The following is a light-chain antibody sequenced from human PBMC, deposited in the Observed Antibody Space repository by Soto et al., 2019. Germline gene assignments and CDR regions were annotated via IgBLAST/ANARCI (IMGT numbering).Light chain of an antibody. J-gene: IGLJ1*01. CDR3: SSYTSSSTYV. V-gene: IGLV2-14*01. CDR1: SSDVGGYNY. CDR2: DVS. Sequence: QSALTQPASVSGSPGPSITISCTGTSSDVGGYNYVSWYQQHPGKAPTLMIYDVSNRPSGVSNRFSGSKSGNTASLTISGLQAEDEADYYCSSYTSSSTYVFGTGTKLTVL.